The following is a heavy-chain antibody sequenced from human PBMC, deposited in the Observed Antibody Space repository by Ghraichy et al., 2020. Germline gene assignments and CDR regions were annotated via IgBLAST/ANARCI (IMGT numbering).Heavy chain of an antibody. CDR3: ARVVVPAASFYFYYMDV. J-gene: IGHJ6*03. CDR1: GFTFSTYT. V-gene: IGHV3-21*01. CDR2: ISSTSNYI. Sequence: GGSLRLSCAASGFTFSTYTMNWVRQAPGKGLEWVSSISSTSNYIYYADSVKGRFTISRDNAKNSLFLQMNSLRAEDTAVYYCARVVVPAASFYFYYMDVWGEGTTVTVSS. D-gene: IGHD2-2*01.